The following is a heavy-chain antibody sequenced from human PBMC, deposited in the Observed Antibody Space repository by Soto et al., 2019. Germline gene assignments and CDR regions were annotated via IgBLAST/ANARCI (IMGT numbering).Heavy chain of an antibody. D-gene: IGHD3-16*02. CDR2: ISYDGSNK. CDR3: AREYVWGSYRYFPDV. V-gene: IGHV3-30-3*01. J-gene: IGHJ6*02. Sequence: PGGSLRLSCAASGFTSSSYAMHWVRQAPGKGLEWVAVISYDGSNKYYADSVKGRFTISRDNSKNTLYLQMNSLRAEDTAVYYCAREYVWGSYRYFPDVWGQGTTVTVSS. CDR1: GFTSSSYA.